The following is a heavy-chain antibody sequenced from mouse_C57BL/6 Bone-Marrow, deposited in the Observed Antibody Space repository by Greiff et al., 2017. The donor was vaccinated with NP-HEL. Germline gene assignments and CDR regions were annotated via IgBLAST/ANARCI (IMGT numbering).Heavy chain of an antibody. Sequence: QVQLQQSGPELVKPGASVKISCKASGYAFSSSWMNWVKQRPGKGLEWIGRIYPGDGDTNYNGKFKGKATLTADKSSSTAYMQHSSLTSEDSAVYFWARSYSSGFPYDAMDYWGQGTSVTVSS. CDR1: GYAFSSSW. J-gene: IGHJ4*01. D-gene: IGHD3-2*02. CDR2: IYPGDGDT. V-gene: IGHV1-82*01. CDR3: ARSYSSGFPYDAMDY.